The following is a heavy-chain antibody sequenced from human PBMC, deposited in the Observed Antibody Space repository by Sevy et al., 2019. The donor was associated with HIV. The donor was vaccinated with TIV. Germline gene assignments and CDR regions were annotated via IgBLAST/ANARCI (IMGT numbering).Heavy chain of an antibody. D-gene: IGHD6-19*01. Sequence: SETLFLTCTVSGGSISSYYWSWIRQPPGKGLEWIGYIYYSGSTNYNPSLKSRVTISVDTSKNQFSLKLSSVTAADTAVYYCARVGSSGWYALDYWGQGTLVTVSS. CDR2: IYYSGST. J-gene: IGHJ4*02. V-gene: IGHV4-59*01. CDR1: GGSISSYY. CDR3: ARVGSSGWYALDY.